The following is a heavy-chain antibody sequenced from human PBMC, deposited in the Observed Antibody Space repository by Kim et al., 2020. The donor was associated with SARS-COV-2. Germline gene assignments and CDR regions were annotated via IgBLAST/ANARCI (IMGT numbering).Heavy chain of an antibody. Sequence: NYTPSLKNRVPISIDTSKNQFSLKLGAVTAADTAVYYCARVVGATPGYFDYWGQGTLVTVSS. D-gene: IGHD1-26*01. V-gene: IGHV4-61*02. CDR3: ARVVGATPGYFDY. J-gene: IGHJ4*02.